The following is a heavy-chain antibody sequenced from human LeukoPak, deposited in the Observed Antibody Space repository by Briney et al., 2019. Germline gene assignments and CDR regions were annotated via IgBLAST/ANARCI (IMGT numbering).Heavy chain of an antibody. J-gene: IGHJ4*02. V-gene: IGHV4-31*03. D-gene: IGHD2-2*01. CDR1: GGSISSGGYY. CDR2: IYYSGST. CDR3: ALYCSSTSCRRGAFDY. Sequence: PSQTLSLTCTVSGGSISSGGYYWSWIRQHPGKGLEWIGYIYYSGSTHYNPSLKSRVTISVDTSKNQFSLKLSSVTAADTAVYYCALYCSSTSCRRGAFDYWGQGTLVTVSS.